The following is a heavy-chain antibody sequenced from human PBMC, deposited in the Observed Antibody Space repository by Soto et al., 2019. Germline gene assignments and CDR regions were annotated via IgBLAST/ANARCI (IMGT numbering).Heavy chain of an antibody. D-gene: IGHD3-3*01. V-gene: IGHV3-30-3*01. CDR3: ARAEYYDFWSGPPYYYGMDV. Sequence: QVQLVESGGGVVQPGRSLRLSCAASGFTFSSYAMHWVRQAPGKGLEWVAVISYDGSNKYYADSVKGRFTISRDNSKNTLYLQINSLRAEDTSVYYCARAEYYDFWSGPPYYYGMDVWGQGTTVTVSS. CDR2: ISYDGSNK. CDR1: GFTFSSYA. J-gene: IGHJ6*02.